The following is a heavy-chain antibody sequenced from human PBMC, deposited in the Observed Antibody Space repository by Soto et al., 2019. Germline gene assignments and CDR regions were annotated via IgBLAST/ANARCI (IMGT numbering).Heavy chain of an antibody. V-gene: IGHV4-59*02. CDR1: SGSVSSYY. CDR3: ARGRTGYYYCMDV. CDR2: ISHSGST. J-gene: IGHJ6*03. Sequence: SETLSLTCTVSSGSVSSYYWSWIRQPPGKGLEWIGYISHSGSTNYNPSLKSRVSISLDTSKSQFSLRLNSVTAADTAVYYCARGRTGYYYCMDVWGKGTTVTVSS.